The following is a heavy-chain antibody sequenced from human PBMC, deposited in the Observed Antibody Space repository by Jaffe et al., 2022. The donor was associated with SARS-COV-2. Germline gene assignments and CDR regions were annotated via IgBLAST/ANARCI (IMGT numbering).Heavy chain of an antibody. D-gene: IGHD6-19*01. Sequence: EVQVLESGGGLVQPGGSLRLSCAASGFTFSSYAMSWVRQAPGKGLEWVSAISGSGVSTYYGDSVTGRFAISRDNFKKTLYLQMNSLRDEDTAIYYCAKDRIADSSGWDAWDFFDYWGQGTLVTVSS. CDR1: GFTFSSYA. J-gene: IGHJ4*02. CDR2: ISGSGVST. CDR3: AKDRIADSSGWDAWDFFDY. V-gene: IGHV3-23*01.